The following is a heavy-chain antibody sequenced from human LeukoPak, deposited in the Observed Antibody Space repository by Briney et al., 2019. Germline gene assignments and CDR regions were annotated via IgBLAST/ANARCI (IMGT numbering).Heavy chain of an antibody. CDR1: GFTFSSYG. J-gene: IGHJ4*02. CDR2: IWYDGSNK. D-gene: IGHD1-26*01. CDR3: AREVWSSGSYYVPFDY. Sequence: GGSLRLSCAASGFTFSSYGMHWVRQAPGKGLEWVAVIWYDGSNKYYADSVKGRFTISRDNSKNTLYLQMNSLRAEDTAVYYCAREVWSSGSYYVPFDYWGQGTPVTVSS. V-gene: IGHV3-33*01.